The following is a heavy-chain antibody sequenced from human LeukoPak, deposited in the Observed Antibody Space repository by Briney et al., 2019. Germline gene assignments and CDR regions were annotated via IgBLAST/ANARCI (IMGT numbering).Heavy chain of an antibody. Sequence: ASVSVSCKASGYTLTNYGISWVRQAPGPGLEWMGWISFHNGDTNYAQKFQGRVTMSTDTVTADTSTSTAYMELRSLRSGDTAVYFCVTGQIKEYREDWYMHHFDNWGQGTPVTVSP. V-gene: IGHV1-18*04. CDR1: GYTLTNYG. CDR3: VTGQIKEYREDWYMHHFDN. CDR2: ISFHNGDT. J-gene: IGHJ4*02. D-gene: IGHD2-8*01.